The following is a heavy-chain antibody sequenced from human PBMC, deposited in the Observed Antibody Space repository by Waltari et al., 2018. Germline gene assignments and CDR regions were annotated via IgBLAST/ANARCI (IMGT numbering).Heavy chain of an antibody. D-gene: IGHD1-26*01. V-gene: IGHV4-39*01. J-gene: IGHJ4*02. Sequence: QLQLQEAGPGLVKPSGALSLTCSVSGGSLGSSTYFWGWIRQPPGKGLEWIGSISYTRRTYYNMSLKSRVTISLDTSKNQVSLKLSSMTAADTAVYYCARLDLVGSRYYFDYWSQGTLVTVSS. CDR3: ARLDLVGSRYYFDY. CDR2: ISYTRRT. CDR1: GGSLGSSTYF.